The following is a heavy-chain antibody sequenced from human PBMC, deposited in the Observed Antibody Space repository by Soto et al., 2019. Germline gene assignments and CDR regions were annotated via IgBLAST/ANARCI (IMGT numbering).Heavy chain of an antibody. D-gene: IGHD3-3*01. CDR2: INPNSGGT. V-gene: IGHV1-2*02. J-gene: IGHJ4*02. CDR3: ARDPPMVGYDFWSGSLDY. Sequence: GASVKFSCKASGYTFTGYYMHWVRQAPGQGLEWMGWINPNSGGTNYAQKFQGRVTMTRDTSISTAYMELSRLRSDDTAVYYCARDPPMVGYDFWSGSLDYWGQGTLVTVSS. CDR1: GYTFTGYY.